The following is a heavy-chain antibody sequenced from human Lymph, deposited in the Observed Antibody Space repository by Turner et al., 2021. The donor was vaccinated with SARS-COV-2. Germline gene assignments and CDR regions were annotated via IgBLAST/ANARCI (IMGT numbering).Heavy chain of an antibody. J-gene: IGHJ4*02. CDR2: SYSGGST. CDR1: EFTVSSNY. CDR3: ARVLPYGDYFDY. D-gene: IGHD4-17*01. Sequence: EVQLVESGGGLIQPGGSLRLSCAASEFTVSSNYMSWVRQAPGKGLDWVSISYSGGSTYYADSVKGRFTISRDNSKNTLYLQMNSLRAEDTAVYYCARVLPYGDYFDYWGQGTLVTVSS. V-gene: IGHV3-53*01.